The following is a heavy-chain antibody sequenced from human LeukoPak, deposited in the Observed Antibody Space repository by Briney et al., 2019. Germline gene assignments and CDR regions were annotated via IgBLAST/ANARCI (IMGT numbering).Heavy chain of an antibody. V-gene: IGHV3-7*01. CDR3: ARGGGNFDY. Sequence: PGGSPRLSCKASGFTLSNYWMRWVRQAPGEGLEWVANKKQDGSEKYYVDSVKGRFTISRDNAKNSLYLQMNSLRAEDTAVYYCARGGGNFDYWGQGTLVTVSS. CDR2: KKQDGSEK. J-gene: IGHJ4*02. CDR1: GFTLSNYW.